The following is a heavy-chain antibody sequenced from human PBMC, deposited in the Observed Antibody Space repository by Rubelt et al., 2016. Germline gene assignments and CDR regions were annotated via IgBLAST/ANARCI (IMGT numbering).Heavy chain of an antibody. CDR1: GYTFTGFY. CDR3: AREGDYYYGMDV. J-gene: IGHJ6*02. D-gene: IGHD3-16*01. CDR2: INPNSGGT. Sequence: QVQLVQSGAEVKKPGASVKVSCKASGYTFTGFYMHWVRQAPGQGLEWMGRINPNSGGTNYALKVQGRVTMTRDTSISTAYMELSRLRSDDTAVYYCAREGDYYYGMDVWGQGTTVTVSS. V-gene: IGHV1-2*06.